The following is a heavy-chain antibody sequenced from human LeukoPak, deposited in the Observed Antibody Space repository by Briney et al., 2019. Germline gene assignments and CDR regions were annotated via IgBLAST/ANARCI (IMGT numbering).Heavy chain of an antibody. CDR3: AKDRPNYHGTDGHCYRRSGDS. Sequence: PGGSLRLTCAASGFTFSSYAMSWVRQTTGKGLEWISSNSNSGGLTFYADSVKGRFTISRDNSRNTLYLQMNSLSAVDTALYYCAKDRPNYHGTDGHCYRRSGDSWGQGTLVTVSS. CDR1: GFTFSSYA. J-gene: IGHJ5*01. D-gene: IGHD2-21*01. V-gene: IGHV3-23*01. CDR2: NSNSGGLT.